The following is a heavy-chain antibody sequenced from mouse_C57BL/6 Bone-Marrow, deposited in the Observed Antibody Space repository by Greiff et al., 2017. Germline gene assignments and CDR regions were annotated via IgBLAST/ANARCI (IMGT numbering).Heavy chain of an antibody. Sequence: QVHVKQSGAELAKPGASVKLSCKASGYSFTRYWMHWVKQRPGQGLEWIGYFNPSSGYTKYTQKFKVKATLTADKSSSTAYMQLSSLTYEDSAVYYCARERGYYYTYYFDYWGQGTTLTVSS. CDR2: FNPSSGYT. D-gene: IGHD1-1*02. CDR3: ARERGYYYTYYFDY. CDR1: GYSFTRYW. J-gene: IGHJ2*01. V-gene: IGHV1-7*01.